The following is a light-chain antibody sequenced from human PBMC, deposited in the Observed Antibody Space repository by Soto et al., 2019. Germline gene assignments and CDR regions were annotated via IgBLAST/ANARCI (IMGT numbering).Light chain of an antibody. CDR2: SNN. CDR3: AAWDDSLNGVV. V-gene: IGLV1-44*01. CDR1: GSNIGSNA. J-gene: IGLJ2*01. Sequence: QAVLTQPPSTSGTPGQRVTISCSGGGSNIGSNAVHWYQQLPGTAPKLLIYSNNQRPSGVPDRFSVSKSGTSASLAISGLQSEDEADYYCAAWDDSLNGVVFGGGTKLTVL.